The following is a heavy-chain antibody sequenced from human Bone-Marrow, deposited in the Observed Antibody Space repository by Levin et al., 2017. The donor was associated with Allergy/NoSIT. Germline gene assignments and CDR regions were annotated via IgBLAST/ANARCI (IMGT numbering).Heavy chain of an antibody. Sequence: GESLKISCTASGFSFSTYALHWVRQAPGKGLEWVAVIYYDGSKKYYADSVKGRFAISRDNSNSTVSLQMDSLRVEDTAIYYCARGGGAPWDAAAHFYYFDNWGQGTLVTVSS. CDR1: GFSFSTYA. J-gene: IGHJ4*02. D-gene: IGHD6-13*01. CDR3: ARGGGAPWDAAAHFYYFDN. CDR2: IYYDGSKK. V-gene: IGHV3-33*01.